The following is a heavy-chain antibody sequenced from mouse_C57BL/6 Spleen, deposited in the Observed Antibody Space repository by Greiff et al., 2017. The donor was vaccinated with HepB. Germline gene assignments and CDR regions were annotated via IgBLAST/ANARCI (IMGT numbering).Heavy chain of an antibody. J-gene: IGHJ4*01. V-gene: IGHV1-55*01. CDR2: IYPGSGST. CDR1: GYTFTSYW. D-gene: IGHD2-4*01. CDR3: ARREIYYDYDYAMDY. Sequence: QVQLQQPGAELVKPGASVKMSCKASGYTFTSYWITWVKQRPGQGLEWIGDIYPGSGSTNYNEKFKSKATLTVDKSSSTAYMQLSSLTSEDSAVYYCARREIYYDYDYAMDYWGQGTSVTVSS.